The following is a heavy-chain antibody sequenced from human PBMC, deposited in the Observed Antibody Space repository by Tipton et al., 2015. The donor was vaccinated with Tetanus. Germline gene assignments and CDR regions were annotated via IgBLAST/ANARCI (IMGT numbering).Heavy chain of an antibody. D-gene: IGHD2-2*01. CDR2: INQRGT. CDR1: GGSSSSFY. V-gene: IGHV4-34*01. Sequence: TLSLTCEVSGGSSSSFYWSWIRQPPGGGLEWIGEINQRGTTYNPSLNRRATISVDSSATQLSLIITSVTAADAAVYYCARGVPYSTTMGSDWFDPWGQGTLVTVSS. J-gene: IGHJ5*02. CDR3: ARGVPYSTTMGSDWFDP.